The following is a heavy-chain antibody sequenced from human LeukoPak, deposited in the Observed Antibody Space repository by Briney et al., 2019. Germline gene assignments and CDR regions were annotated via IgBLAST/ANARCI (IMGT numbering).Heavy chain of an antibody. CDR1: GGSISSGGYY. V-gene: IGHV4-31*03. Sequence: SQTLSLTCTVSGGSISSGGYYWSWIRQHPGKGLEWIGYIYYSGSTYYNPSLKSRVTISVDTSKNQFSLKLSSVTAADTAVCYCARALGYCSGGSCYKGGYYYYGMDVWGKGTTVTVSS. D-gene: IGHD2-15*01. J-gene: IGHJ6*04. CDR3: ARALGYCSGGSCYKGGYYYYGMDV. CDR2: IYYSGST.